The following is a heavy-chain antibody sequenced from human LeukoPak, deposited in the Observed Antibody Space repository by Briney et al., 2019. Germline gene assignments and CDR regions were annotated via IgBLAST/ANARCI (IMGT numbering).Heavy chain of an antibody. J-gene: IGHJ3*02. CDR3: ARRRPIERHAFDI. CDR1: GGTFSRSA. D-gene: IGHD3-22*01. CDR2: IIPIFGTA. V-gene: IGHV1-69*05. Sequence: SVKVSCTASGGTFSRSAISWVRQATGEGLECLGRIIPIFGTANYAQKFQGRVTINTDESTSTAYTELSSLRAEDTAVYYCARRRPIERHAFDIWGQGTMVTVSS.